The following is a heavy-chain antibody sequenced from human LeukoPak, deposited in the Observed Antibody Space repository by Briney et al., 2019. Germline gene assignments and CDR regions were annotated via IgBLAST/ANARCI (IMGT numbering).Heavy chain of an antibody. D-gene: IGHD2/OR15-2a*01. V-gene: IGHV5-51*01. CDR2: IYPGDSDT. J-gene: IGHJ4*02. Sequence: GESLKISCKGSGYSFTSYWIGWVRQMPGKGLEWMGIIYPGDSDTRYSPSFQGQVTISADKSISTAYLQWSSLKASDTAMYYCARSESTILLSDGFDYWGQGTLVTVSS. CDR3: ARSESTILLSDGFDY. CDR1: GYSFTSYW.